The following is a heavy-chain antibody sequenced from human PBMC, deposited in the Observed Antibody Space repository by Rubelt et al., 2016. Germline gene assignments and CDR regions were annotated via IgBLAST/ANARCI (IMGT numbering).Heavy chain of an antibody. CDR3: ARSDIVATITDY. V-gene: IGHV3-48*03. J-gene: IGHJ4*02. CDR2: ISSSGSTI. D-gene: IGHD5-12*01. CDR1: GFTFSSYE. Sequence: EVQLVESGGGLVQPGGSLRLSCAASGFTFSSYEMNWVRQAPGQGLEWVSYISSSGSTIYVADSVKGRFTISRDNAKNSLYLQMNSLRAEDTAVYYCARSDIVATITDYWGQGTLVTVSS.